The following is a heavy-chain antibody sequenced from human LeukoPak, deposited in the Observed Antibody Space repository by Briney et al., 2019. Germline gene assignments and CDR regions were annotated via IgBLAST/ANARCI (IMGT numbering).Heavy chain of an antibody. CDR2: MNQAGNDK. J-gene: IGHJ4*02. Sequence: PGGSLRLSCAASKFTFSNYWMSWVRQPPGKGLERVAYMNQAGNDKKYLDSVKGRFTISRDNAKNSLYLQMNSLRAEDTAVYYCARGTYYYEFWGQGTLVTVSS. D-gene: IGHD3-16*01. CDR1: KFTFSNYW. CDR3: ARGTYYYEF. V-gene: IGHV3-7*04.